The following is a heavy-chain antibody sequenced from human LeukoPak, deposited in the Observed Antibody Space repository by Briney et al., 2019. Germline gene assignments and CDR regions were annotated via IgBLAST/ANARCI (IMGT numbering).Heavy chain of an antibody. Sequence: GASVKVSCKASGGTFSSYAISWVRQAPGQGLEWMGGIIPIFATANYAQKFQGRVTITADESTSTAYMELSSLRSEDTAVYYCARVVGLTGYSSSWYSGYYYYMDVWGKGTTVTVSS. J-gene: IGHJ6*03. D-gene: IGHD6-13*01. CDR3: ARVVGLTGYSSSWYSGYYYYMDV. V-gene: IGHV1-69*13. CDR1: GGTFSSYA. CDR2: IIPIFATA.